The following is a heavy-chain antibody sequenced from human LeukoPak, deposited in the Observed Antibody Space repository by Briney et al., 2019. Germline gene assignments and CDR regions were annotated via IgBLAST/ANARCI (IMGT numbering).Heavy chain of an antibody. D-gene: IGHD3-22*01. J-gene: IGHJ4*02. CDR1: GYTFTDCY. CDR3: ARGGYYDSSGFDN. V-gene: IGHV1-2*02. CDR2: INPNSGGT. Sequence: ASVKVSCKASGYTFTDCYMHWVRQAPGQGLEWMGCINPNSGGTKYAQKFQGRVTMTRDTSISTAYMELTGLGSDDTAVYYCARGGYYDSSGFDNWGQGTLVTVSS.